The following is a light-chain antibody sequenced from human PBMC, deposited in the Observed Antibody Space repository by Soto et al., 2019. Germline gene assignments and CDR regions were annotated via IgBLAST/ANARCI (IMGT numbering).Light chain of an antibody. Sequence: EIVLTQSPGTLSLSPGERATLSCRASQSVSSNYLAWYQQKPGQAPRLLIYGASSRATGIPDRFSGSGSGTDFPLTISRLEPEDFAMYYCQQYGSSAPNTFGQGTRLEIE. J-gene: IGKJ5*01. CDR2: GAS. CDR3: QQYGSSAPNT. V-gene: IGKV3-20*01. CDR1: QSVSSNY.